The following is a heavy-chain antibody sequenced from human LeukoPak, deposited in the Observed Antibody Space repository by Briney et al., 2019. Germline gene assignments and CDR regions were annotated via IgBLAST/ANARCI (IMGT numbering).Heavy chain of an antibody. CDR3: AREGYYDSSGYYYVENY. CDR1: GYTFTSYG. Sequence: ASVKVSCKASGYTFTSYGISWVRQAPGQGLEWMGRINPNSGGTNYAQKFQGRVTMTRDTSISTAYMELSRLRSDDTAVYYCAREGYYDSSGYYYVENYWGQGTLVTVSS. D-gene: IGHD3-22*01. J-gene: IGHJ4*02. CDR2: INPNSGGT. V-gene: IGHV1-2*06.